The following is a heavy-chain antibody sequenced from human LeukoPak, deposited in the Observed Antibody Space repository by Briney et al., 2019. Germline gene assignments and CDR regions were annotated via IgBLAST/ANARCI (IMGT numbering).Heavy chain of an antibody. V-gene: IGHV4-59*08. J-gene: IGHJ3*02. D-gene: IGHD2-15*01. Sequence: PSETLSLTCSVSGGSINNYYWSWIRRPPGRGLEWIGYIYYSGSSNYNPSLKSRVTMSVDASENQFSLKLSSVTAADTALYYCARRPRGWYAFDIWGQGTMVTVSS. CDR1: GGSINNYY. CDR3: ARRPRGWYAFDI. CDR2: IYYSGSS.